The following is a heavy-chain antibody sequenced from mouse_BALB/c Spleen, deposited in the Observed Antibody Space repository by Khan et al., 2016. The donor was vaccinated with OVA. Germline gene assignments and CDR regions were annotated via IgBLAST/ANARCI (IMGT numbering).Heavy chain of an antibody. D-gene: IGHD2-2*01. CDR2: IWGDGST. CDR3: AIIYYGYDWFTY. CDR1: GFSLTNYG. J-gene: IGHJ3*01. V-gene: IGHV2-3*01. Sequence: QVQLKQSGPGLVAPSQSLSITCTVSGFSLTNYGVSWVRQPPGKGLEWLGGIWGDGSTNYHADLISRLSISKDNSKSQVFLKLNSLQTADTATYYCAIIYYGYDWFTYWGQGTLVTVSA.